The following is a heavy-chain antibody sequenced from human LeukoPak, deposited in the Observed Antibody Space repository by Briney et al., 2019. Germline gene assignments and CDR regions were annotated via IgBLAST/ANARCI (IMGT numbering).Heavy chain of an antibody. CDR3: ARGVVVPAAFSLSSYGMDV. CDR2: IYYSGST. D-gene: IGHD2-2*01. J-gene: IGHJ6*02. CDR1: GGSISSYY. V-gene: IGHV4-59*01. Sequence: PSETLSLTCTVSGGSISSYYWSWIRQPPGKGLEWIGYIYYSGSTNYNPSLKSRVTISVDTSKNQFSLKLSSVTAADTAVYYCARGVVVPAAFSLSSYGMDVWGQGTTVTVSS.